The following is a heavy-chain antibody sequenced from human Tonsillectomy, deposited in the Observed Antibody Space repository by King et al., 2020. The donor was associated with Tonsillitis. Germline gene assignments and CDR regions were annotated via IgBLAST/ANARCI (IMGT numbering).Heavy chain of an antibody. CDR2: ISYDGSDK. Sequence: QLVQSGGGVVQPGRSLRLSCAASGFTFSSYAMHWVRQAPGKGLEWVAVISYDGSDKYHADSVKGRFTISRDNSKNTLYLQMNSLRAVDTALYYCARDSDYYDSIGYFYYWGQGTLVTVSS. CDR3: ARDSDYYDSIGYFYY. V-gene: IGHV3-30*04. CDR1: GFTFSSYA. J-gene: IGHJ4*02. D-gene: IGHD3-22*01.